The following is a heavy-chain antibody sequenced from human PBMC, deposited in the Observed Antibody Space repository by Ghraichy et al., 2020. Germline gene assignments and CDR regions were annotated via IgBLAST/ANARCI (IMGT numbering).Heavy chain of an antibody. J-gene: IGHJ3*02. Sequence: VAVISYDGSNKYYADSVKCRFTISRDNSKNTLYLQLNSLRAEDTAVYYFASLAVAVASSFDIWGLFTMITVS. V-gene: IGHV3-30*01. D-gene: IGHD6-19*01. CDR2: ISYDGSNK. CDR3: ASLAVAVASSFDI.